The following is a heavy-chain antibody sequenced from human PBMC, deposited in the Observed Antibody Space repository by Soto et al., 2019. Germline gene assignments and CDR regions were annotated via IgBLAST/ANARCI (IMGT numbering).Heavy chain of an antibody. Sequence: HVQLEQSGAEAKMPGSSVKVSCKASGGTFTDYTFSWVRQAPGQGLEWMGRVIPMLGRTNYAQSFQGRITITAEKSASTVYMEVSSLRPVDTAVYFCANGESGGPTYGVYIDYWGQGTLVTVSS. CDR3: ANGESGGPTYGVYIDY. V-gene: IGHV1-69*02. CDR2: VIPMLGRT. D-gene: IGHD3-10*01. J-gene: IGHJ4*02. CDR1: GGTFTDYT.